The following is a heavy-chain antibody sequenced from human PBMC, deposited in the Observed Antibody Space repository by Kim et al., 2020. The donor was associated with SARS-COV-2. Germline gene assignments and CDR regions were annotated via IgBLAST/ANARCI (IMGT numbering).Heavy chain of an antibody. V-gene: IGHV3-9*01. Sequence: YADSVKGRFTISRDNAKNSLYLQMNSRRAEDTALYYCAKIRWDFTDYGMDVWGQGTTVTVSS. CDR3: AKIRWDFTDYGMDV. J-gene: IGHJ6*02. D-gene: IGHD2-8*02.